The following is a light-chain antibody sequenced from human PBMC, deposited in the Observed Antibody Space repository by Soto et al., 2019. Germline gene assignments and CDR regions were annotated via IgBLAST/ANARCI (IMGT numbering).Light chain of an antibody. V-gene: IGKV1-5*01. CDR3: QHHNSYSQT. J-gene: IGKJ1*01. Sequence: IQLTHSPPTLSSSVGERFTITCLASQSIRYYLAWYQQMPGKAPKLLIYGASSLQSGVPSRFSGSGSGTEFTLTISSLQPDDFATYFCQHHNSYSQTFGQGTKVDIK. CDR1: QSIRYY. CDR2: GAS.